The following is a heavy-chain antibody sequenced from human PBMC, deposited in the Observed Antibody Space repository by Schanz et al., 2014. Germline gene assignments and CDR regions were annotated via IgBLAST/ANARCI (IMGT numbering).Heavy chain of an antibody. Sequence: QAQLVESGGGVVQPGRSLRLSCVASGFTFSSSWMHWVRQAPGKGLAWVSRMIGSGSSVFYADSVKGRFTISRDNLKNTVYLQMNSLRAGDTAVYYCAKDGRLPYYGTGSDFDYWGQGTLVAVSS. J-gene: IGHJ4*02. CDR2: MIGSGSSV. V-gene: IGHV3-NL1*01. CDR3: AKDGRLPYYGTGSDFDY. D-gene: IGHD3-22*01. CDR1: GFTFSSSW.